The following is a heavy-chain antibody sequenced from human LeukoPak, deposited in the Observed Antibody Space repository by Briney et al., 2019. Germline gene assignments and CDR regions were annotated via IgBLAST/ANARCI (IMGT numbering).Heavy chain of an antibody. CDR3: ASGTPLDY. CDR2: IYTSGST. Sequence: SETLSLTCTVSGGSTSSGSYYWSWIRQPAGKGLEWIGRIYTSGSTNYNPSLKSRVTISVDTSKNQFSLKLSSVTAADTAVYYCASGTPLDYWGQGTLVTVSS. D-gene: IGHD1-1*01. J-gene: IGHJ4*02. V-gene: IGHV4-61*02. CDR1: GGSTSSGSYY.